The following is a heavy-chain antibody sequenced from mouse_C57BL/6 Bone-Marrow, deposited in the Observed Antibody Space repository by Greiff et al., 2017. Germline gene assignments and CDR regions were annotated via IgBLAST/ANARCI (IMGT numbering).Heavy chain of an antibody. CDR3: ARSIPLYYYGSSYAMDY. CDR2: ILPGSGST. D-gene: IGHD1-1*01. V-gene: IGHV1-9*01. Sequence: VQLQQSGAELMKPGASVKLSCKATGYTFTGYWIEWVKQRPGHGLEWIGEILPGSGSTNYNEKFTGKATFTADTSSNTAYMQLSSLTTEDSAIYYCARSIPLYYYGSSYAMDYWGQGTSVSGAS. CDR1: GYTFTGYW. J-gene: IGHJ4*01.